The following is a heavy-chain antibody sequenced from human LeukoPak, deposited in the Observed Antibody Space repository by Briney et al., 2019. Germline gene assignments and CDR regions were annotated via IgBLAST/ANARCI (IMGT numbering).Heavy chain of an antibody. CDR1: GYTFTSYY. Sequence: ASVKVSCKASGYTFTSYYMLWVRQAPGQGLEWMGIINPSGGSTSYAQKFQGRVTMTRDTSTSTVYMELSSLRSEDTAVYYCARAHMVVDLDYWGQGTLVTVSS. V-gene: IGHV1-46*01. CDR2: INPSGGST. D-gene: IGHD2-15*01. CDR3: ARAHMVVDLDY. J-gene: IGHJ4*02.